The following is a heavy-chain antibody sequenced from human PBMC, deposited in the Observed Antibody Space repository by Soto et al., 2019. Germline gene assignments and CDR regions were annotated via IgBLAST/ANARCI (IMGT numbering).Heavy chain of an antibody. V-gene: IGHV3-30*18. J-gene: IGHJ4*02. CDR1: GFTFSSYG. CDR3: AKDSLSTLNYYDSSGYHRDY. Sequence: PGGSLRLSCAASGFTFSSYGMHWVRQAPGKGLEWVAVISYDGSNKYYADSVKGRFTISRDNSKNTLYLQMNSLRAEDTAVYYCAKDSLSTLNYYDSSGYHRDYWGQGTLVTVSS. D-gene: IGHD3-22*01. CDR2: ISYDGSNK.